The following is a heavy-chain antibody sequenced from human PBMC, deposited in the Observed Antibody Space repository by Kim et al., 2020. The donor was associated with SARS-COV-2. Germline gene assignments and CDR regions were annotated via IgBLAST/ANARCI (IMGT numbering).Heavy chain of an antibody. J-gene: IGHJ6*02. CDR1: GFTVSSNY. Sequence: GGSLRLSCAASGFTVSSNYMTWVRQTPGKGLEWVSVIYSGGSTYYADSVKGRFTISRDNSKNTLYLQMNSLRAEDTAVYYCARDLDYYGMDVWGQGTTVTVSS. CDR2: IYSGGST. CDR3: ARDLDYYGMDV. D-gene: IGHD3-16*01. V-gene: IGHV3-53*01.